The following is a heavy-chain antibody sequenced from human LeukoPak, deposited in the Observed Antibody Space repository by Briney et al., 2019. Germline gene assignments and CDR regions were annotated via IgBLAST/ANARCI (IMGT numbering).Heavy chain of an antibody. CDR3: AREAGYSSSWPTSDY. Sequence: SETLSLTCTVSGGSISSYYWGWIRQPPGKGLEWIGSIYYSGSTYYNPSLKSRVTISVDTSKNQFSLKLSSVTAADTAVYYCAREAGYSSSWPTSDYWGQGTLVTVSS. J-gene: IGHJ4*02. CDR1: GGSISSYY. CDR2: IYYSGST. D-gene: IGHD6-13*01. V-gene: IGHV4-39*07.